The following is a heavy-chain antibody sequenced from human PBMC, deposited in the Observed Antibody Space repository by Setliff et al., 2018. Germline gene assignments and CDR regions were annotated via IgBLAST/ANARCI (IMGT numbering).Heavy chain of an antibody. CDR1: GPTFSRYS. D-gene: IGHD3-16*01. CDR3: ARSGGIGNYNWDV. CDR2: ISSSNSGM. J-gene: IGHJ6*03. Sequence: PGESLKISCAAPGPTFSRYSMNWVRQAPGKGLEWISYISSSNSGMYYADSVKGRFTISRDNAKNTVYLEMNSLGAEDTAVYYCARSGGIGNYNWDVWGKGTTVTVSS. V-gene: IGHV3-48*04.